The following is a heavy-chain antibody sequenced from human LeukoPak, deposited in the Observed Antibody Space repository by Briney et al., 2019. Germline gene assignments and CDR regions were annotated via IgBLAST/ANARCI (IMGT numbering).Heavy chain of an antibody. J-gene: IGHJ3*02. CDR1: GGSFSGYY. V-gene: IGHV4-34*01. Sequence: KPSETLSLTCAVYGGSFSGYYWSWIRQPPGKGLEWIGEINHSGSTNYNPSLKSRVTISVDTSKNQFSLKLSSVTAADTAVYYCARVRRYCSSTSCYWPAFDIWGQGTMVTVSS. D-gene: IGHD2-2*01. CDR2: INHSGST. CDR3: ARVRRYCSSTSCYWPAFDI.